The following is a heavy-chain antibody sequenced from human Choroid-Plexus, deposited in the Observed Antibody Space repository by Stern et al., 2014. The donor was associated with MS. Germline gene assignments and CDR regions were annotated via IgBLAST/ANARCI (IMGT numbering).Heavy chain of an antibody. CDR2: VSYSGAP. D-gene: IGHD2-8*02. CDR3: AKHACTGAACPFDL. J-gene: IGHJ4*02. CDR1: GDSISSYTHY. V-gene: IGHV4-39*01. Sequence: QVQLQESGPGLVKPSETLSLTCAVSGDSISSYTHYWAWIRQPPGKGLEWIGSVSYSGAPYYNPSLKSPVTISVDTSKNHFSLGLNSVTAADTAVYYCAKHACTGAACPFDLWGQGTLVTVSS.